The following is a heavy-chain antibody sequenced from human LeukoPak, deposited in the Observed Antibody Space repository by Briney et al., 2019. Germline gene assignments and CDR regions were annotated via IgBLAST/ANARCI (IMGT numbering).Heavy chain of an antibody. Sequence: PSETLSLTCTVSGGSISSSSYYWGWIRQPPGKGLEWIGSICYSGSTYYNPSLKSRVTISVDTSKNQFSLKLSSVTAADTAVYYCARDRYYGDYLSVDYWGQGTLVTVSS. V-gene: IGHV4-39*07. CDR1: GGSISSSSYY. J-gene: IGHJ4*02. CDR3: ARDRYYGDYLSVDY. CDR2: ICYSGST. D-gene: IGHD4-17*01.